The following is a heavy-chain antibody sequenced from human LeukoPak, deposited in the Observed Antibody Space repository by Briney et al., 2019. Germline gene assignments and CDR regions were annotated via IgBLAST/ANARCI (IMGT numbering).Heavy chain of an antibody. D-gene: IGHD2-15*01. CDR2: IYYSGST. Sequence: KPSETLSLTCTVSGGSISSSSYYWGWIRQPPGKGLEWIGSIYYSGSTYYNPSLKSRVTISVDTSKNQFSLKLSSVTAADTAVYYCAGGGHCSGGSCPSPYWGPGILVTVSS. CDR1: GGSISSSSYY. J-gene: IGHJ4*02. V-gene: IGHV4-39*07. CDR3: AGGGHCSGGSCPSPY.